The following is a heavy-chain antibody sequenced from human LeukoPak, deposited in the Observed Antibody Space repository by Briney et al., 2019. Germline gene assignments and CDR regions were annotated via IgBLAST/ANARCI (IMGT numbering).Heavy chain of an antibody. V-gene: IGHV4-59*12. CDR3: ARGGSGSYFGDFDY. J-gene: IGHJ4*02. CDR2: IYHSGST. D-gene: IGHD1-26*01. CDR1: GGSISTYY. Sequence: PSETLSLTCTVSGGSISTYYWNWIRQPPGKGLEWIGYIYHSGSTNYNPSLKSRVTISVDTSKNQFSLKLSSVTAADTAVYYCARGGSGSYFGDFDYWGQGTLVTVSS.